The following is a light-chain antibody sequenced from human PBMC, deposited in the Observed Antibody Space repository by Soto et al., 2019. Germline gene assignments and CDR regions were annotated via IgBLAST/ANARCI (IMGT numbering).Light chain of an antibody. Sequence: EIVLTQSPGILSLSPGERATLSCRASQSISSTYLDWYQQKPGQAPRLLIYGASSRATGIPDRFSGSGSGTEFTLTISRLEPEDFAVFYCQQYGSSPRTFGQGTKVEIK. CDR1: QSISSTY. V-gene: IGKV3-20*01. CDR3: QQYGSSPRT. CDR2: GAS. J-gene: IGKJ1*01.